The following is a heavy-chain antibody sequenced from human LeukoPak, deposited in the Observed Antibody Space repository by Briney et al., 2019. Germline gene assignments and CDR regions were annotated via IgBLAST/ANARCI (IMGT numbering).Heavy chain of an antibody. D-gene: IGHD3-22*01. Sequence: ASVKVSCKAPGYTFTSYGISWVRQAPGQGLEWMGWISAYSGNTNYAQKLQGRVTMTTDTSTSTAYMDLRSLRSDDTAVYYCARDGIGSGYYGNFDHWGQGTLVTVSS. CDR1: GYTFTSYG. CDR3: ARDGIGSGYYGNFDH. V-gene: IGHV1-18*01. CDR2: ISAYSGNT. J-gene: IGHJ4*02.